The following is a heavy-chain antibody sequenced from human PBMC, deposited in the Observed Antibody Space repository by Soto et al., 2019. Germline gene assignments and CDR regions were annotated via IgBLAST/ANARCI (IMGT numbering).Heavy chain of an antibody. CDR2: IIPIFGTA. D-gene: IGHD6-13*01. CDR1: GGTFSSYA. J-gene: IGHJ4*02. V-gene: IGHV1-69*13. Sequence: ASVKVSCKASGGTFSSYAISWVRQAPGQGLEWMGGIIPIFGTANYAQKFQGRVTITADESTSTAYMELSSLRSEDTAVYYCARLAGSSSWPADSDYWGQGTLVTSPQ. CDR3: ARLAGSSSWPADSDY.